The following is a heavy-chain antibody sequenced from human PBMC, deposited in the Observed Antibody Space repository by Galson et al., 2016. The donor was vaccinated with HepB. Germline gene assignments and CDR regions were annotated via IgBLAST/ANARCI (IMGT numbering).Heavy chain of an antibody. Sequence: SETLFLTCSVSGDSITSSGYYWGWIRQPPGKGLEWIGSIRSDGSTYYSPSLKSRVTISVDTSKNQFSLRLTSVTAADTAVYYCARPVGRGAYAYWGQGTLVTVSS. CDR3: ARPVGRGAYAY. J-gene: IGHJ4*02. CDR2: IRSDGST. D-gene: IGHD1-26*01. CDR1: GDSITSSGYY. V-gene: IGHV4-39*01.